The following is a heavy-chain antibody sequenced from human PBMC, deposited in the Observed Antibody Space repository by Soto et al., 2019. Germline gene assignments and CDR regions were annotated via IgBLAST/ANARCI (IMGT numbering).Heavy chain of an antibody. J-gene: IGHJ5*02. CDR2: INHSGST. CDR1: GGSFSGYY. CDR3: AGNAGSHIRFDP. Sequence: SETLSLTCAVYGGSFSGYYWSWIRQPPGKGLEWIGEINHSGSTNYNPSLKSRVTISVDTSKNQFSLKLSSVTAADTAVYYCAGNAGSHIRFDPWGQGTLVTVSS. D-gene: IGHD2-8*01. V-gene: IGHV4-34*01.